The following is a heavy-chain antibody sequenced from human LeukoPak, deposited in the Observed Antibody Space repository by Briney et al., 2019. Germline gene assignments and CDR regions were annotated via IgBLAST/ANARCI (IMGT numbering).Heavy chain of an antibody. J-gene: IGHJ6*03. Sequence: SETLSLTCTVSGGSINSASYYWSWIRQPAGKELEWIGRIYTTGRTNYNPSLKSRVTIAVDTSKNQFSLNLTSVTAADTAVYYCARVKGGSGSTYYYYYMDVWGKGTTVTISS. CDR1: GGSINSASYY. CDR2: IYTTGRT. CDR3: ARVKGGSGSTYYYYYMDV. V-gene: IGHV4-61*02. D-gene: IGHD3-22*01.